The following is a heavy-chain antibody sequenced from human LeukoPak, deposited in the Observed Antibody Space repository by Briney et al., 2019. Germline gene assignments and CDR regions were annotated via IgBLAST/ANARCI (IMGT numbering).Heavy chain of an antibody. CDR1: GFTVISNY. Sequence: SGGSLRLSCAASGFTVISNYMSWVRQAPGKGLEWVSVMYSGGSTYYADSVKGRFTISRDNSKNTLYLQMNSLRAADTAVYYCARGLWASPADWGQGTLVTVSS. D-gene: IGHD3-16*01. V-gene: IGHV3-53*01. J-gene: IGHJ4*02. CDR3: ARGLWASPAD. CDR2: MYSGGST.